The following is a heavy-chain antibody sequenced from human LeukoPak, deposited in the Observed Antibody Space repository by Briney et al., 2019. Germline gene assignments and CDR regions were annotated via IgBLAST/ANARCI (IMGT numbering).Heavy chain of an antibody. V-gene: IGHV3-11*04. CDR1: GFTFSDYY. Sequence: PGGSLRLSCAASGFTFSDYYMSWIRQAPGKGLEWVSYISSSGTTIYYADSVRGRFTISRDNAKNSLYLQMNSLRAEDTAVYYCAGVRDYYDSSGYYSEYFQDWGQGTLVTVSS. D-gene: IGHD3-22*01. J-gene: IGHJ1*01. CDR3: AGVRDYYDSSGYYSEYFQD. CDR2: ISSSGTTI.